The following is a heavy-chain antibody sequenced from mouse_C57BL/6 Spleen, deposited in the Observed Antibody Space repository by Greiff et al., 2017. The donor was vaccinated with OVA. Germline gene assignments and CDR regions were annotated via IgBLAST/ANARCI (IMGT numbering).Heavy chain of an antibody. CDR2: IYPGDGDT. CDR3: ARPSITTVVEGFYAMDY. Sequence: VQLQQSGPELVKPGASVKISCKASGYAFSSSWMNWVKQRPGKGLEWIGRIYPGDGDTNYNGKFKGKATLTADKSSSTAYMQLSSLTSEDSAVYFCARPSITTVVEGFYAMDYWGQGTSVTVSS. D-gene: IGHD1-1*01. J-gene: IGHJ4*01. CDR1: GYAFSSSW. V-gene: IGHV1-82*01.